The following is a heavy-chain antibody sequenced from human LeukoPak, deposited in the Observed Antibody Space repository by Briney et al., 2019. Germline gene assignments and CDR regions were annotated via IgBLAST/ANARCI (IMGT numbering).Heavy chain of an antibody. CDR1: GGSISSSNYY. Sequence: SETLSLTCTVSGGSISSSNYYWAWIRQPPGKGLEWIGNIYYSGSTYYNPSLKTRIAISVDTSKNQFSLKLSSVTAADTAVYYCAREWLLPYFNYWGQGTLVTVSS. D-gene: IGHD3-22*01. CDR3: AREWLLPYFNY. V-gene: IGHV4-39*07. J-gene: IGHJ4*02. CDR2: IYYSGST.